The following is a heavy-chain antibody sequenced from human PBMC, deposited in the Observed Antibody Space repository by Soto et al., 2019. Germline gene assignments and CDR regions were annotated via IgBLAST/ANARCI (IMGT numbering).Heavy chain of an antibody. CDR2: IYYSGST. CDR3: ARVSRAYYYYSSGYPGFDN. J-gene: IGHJ4*02. Sequence: SETLSLTCTVSGGSISSYYWSWIRQPPGKGLEWIGYIYYSGSTNYNPSLKSRVTISVDTSKNQFSLKLSSVTAADTAVYYCARVSRAYYYYSSGYPGFDNWGQGTLVTVSS. V-gene: IGHV4-59*01. CDR1: GGSISSYY. D-gene: IGHD3-22*01.